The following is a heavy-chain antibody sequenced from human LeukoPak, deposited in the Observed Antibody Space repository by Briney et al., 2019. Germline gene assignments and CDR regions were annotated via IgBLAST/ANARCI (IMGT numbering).Heavy chain of an antibody. CDR2: FYLSGTT. D-gene: IGHD4-17*01. Sequence: PSETLSLTCAVRDYSISSGYSWGWVRQPPGKGLEWIANFYLSGTTYYNPSLKSRVTISLGTSNNHFSLKLSSVTAPDTAVYWCAKTDYGDYGAFNIWGQGTMVTVS. CDR3: AKTDYGDYGAFNI. CDR1: DYSISSGYS. J-gene: IGHJ3*02. V-gene: IGHV4-38-2*01.